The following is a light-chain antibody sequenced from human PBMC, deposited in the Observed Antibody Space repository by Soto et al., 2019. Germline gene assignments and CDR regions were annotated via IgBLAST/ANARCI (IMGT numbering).Light chain of an antibody. CDR1: SSDVGGYNY. CDR3: SSYTSSSTLV. V-gene: IGLV2-14*01. J-gene: IGLJ1*01. Sequence: QSVLTQPASVSGSPGQSITISCTGTSSDVGGYNYVSWYQQHPGTAPKLMIFEVSNRPSGVSIRFSGSKSGNTASLTISGLQAEDEADVYCSSYTSSSTLVFGTGTKLTVL. CDR2: EVS.